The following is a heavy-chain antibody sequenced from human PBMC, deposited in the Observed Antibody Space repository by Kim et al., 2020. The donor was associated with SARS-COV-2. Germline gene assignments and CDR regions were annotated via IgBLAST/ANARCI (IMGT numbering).Heavy chain of an antibody. D-gene: IGHD3-22*01. V-gene: IGHV3-21*01. CDR1: GFTFSSYS. Sequence: GGSLRLSCAASGFTFSSYSMNWVRQAPGKGLEWVSSISSSSSYIYYADSVKGRFTISRDNAKNSLYLQMNSLRAEDTAVYYCARDLGDSSGYYYGSAFDIWGQGTMVTVSS. J-gene: IGHJ3*02. CDR2: ISSSSSYI. CDR3: ARDLGDSSGYYYGSAFDI.